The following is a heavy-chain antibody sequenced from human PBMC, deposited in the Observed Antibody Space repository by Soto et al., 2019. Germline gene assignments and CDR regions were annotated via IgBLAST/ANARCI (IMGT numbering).Heavy chain of an antibody. D-gene: IGHD2-15*01. Sequence: QVQLVESGGGLVTPGESLRLSCAASGFTFSDYYMSWIRQAPGKGLEWISYIGNNGGAIYYADSVRGRFTISRDNAKNSLYLQMNSLRAEDTAVYYCARERRCSGGSCNDWFGPWGQGTLVTVSS. CDR1: GFTFSDYY. CDR3: ARERRCSGGSCNDWFGP. J-gene: IGHJ5*02. CDR2: IGNNGGAI. V-gene: IGHV3-11*01.